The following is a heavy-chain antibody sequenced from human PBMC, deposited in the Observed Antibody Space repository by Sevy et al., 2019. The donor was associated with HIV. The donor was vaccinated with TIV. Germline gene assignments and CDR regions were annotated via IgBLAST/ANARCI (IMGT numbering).Heavy chain of an antibody. CDR3: ARVSSIYYDRGYYYAMDV. D-gene: IGHD3-22*01. CDR1: RFTFSTYW. Sequence: GGSLRLSCVVSRFTFSTYWMSWVRQAPGKGLEWVANINEDGGEKYHLDSVKGRFTISRDKAKNSLYLQMNSLRAEDSAVYFCARVSSIYYDRGYYYAMDVWGQGTTVTVSS. J-gene: IGHJ6*02. V-gene: IGHV3-7*01. CDR2: INEDGGEK.